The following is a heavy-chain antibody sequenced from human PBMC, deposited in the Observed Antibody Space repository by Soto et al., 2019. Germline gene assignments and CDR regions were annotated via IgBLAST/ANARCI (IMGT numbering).Heavy chain of an antibody. CDR1: GFTFSSYS. CDR2: ISSSSSYI. CDR3: ARGSGWSWSSPDY. J-gene: IGHJ4*02. Sequence: EVQLVESGGGLVKPGGSLRLSCAAYGFTFSSYSMNWVRQAPGKGLEWVSSISSSSSYIYYADSVKGRFTISRDNAKNSLYLQMNSLRAEDTAVYYCARGSGWSWSSPDYWCQGTLVTVSS. V-gene: IGHV3-21*01. D-gene: IGHD1-26*01.